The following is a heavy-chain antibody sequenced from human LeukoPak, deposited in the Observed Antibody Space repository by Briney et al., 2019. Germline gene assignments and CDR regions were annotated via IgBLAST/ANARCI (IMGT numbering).Heavy chain of an antibody. D-gene: IGHD6-6*01. CDR3: ARGGEYSRSSSTY. CDR1: GYTFTGYY. J-gene: IGHJ4*02. Sequence: ASVKVSCKASGYTFTGYYMHWVRQAPGQGLEWMGWINPNSGGTNYAQKFQGRVTVTRDTSISTAYMELSTLRSDDTAVYYCARGGEYSRSSSTYWGQGTLITVSS. V-gene: IGHV1-2*02. CDR2: INPNSGGT.